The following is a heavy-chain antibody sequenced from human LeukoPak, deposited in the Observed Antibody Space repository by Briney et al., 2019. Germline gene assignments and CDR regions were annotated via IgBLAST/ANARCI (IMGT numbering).Heavy chain of an antibody. V-gene: IGHV3-23*01. J-gene: IGHJ4*02. Sequence: GGSLRLSCAASGFTFSSYAMSWFRQAPGKGLEWVSAISGSGGSTYYADSVKGRFTISRDNSKNTLYLQMNSLRAEDTAVYYCAKIPYDSSGFDYWGQGTLVTVSS. D-gene: IGHD3-22*01. CDR1: GFTFSSYA. CDR3: AKIPYDSSGFDY. CDR2: ISGSGGST.